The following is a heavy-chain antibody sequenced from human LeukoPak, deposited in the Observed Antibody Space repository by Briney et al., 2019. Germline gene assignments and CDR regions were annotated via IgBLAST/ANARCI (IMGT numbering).Heavy chain of an antibody. J-gene: IGHJ4*02. CDR3: TRGGRNTSYYWYY. CDR1: ELTLSNYC. V-gene: IGHV3-7*01. CDR2: IRRDGAET. D-gene: IGHD1-26*01. Sequence: GGSLRLSCAASELTLSNYCMTWVRQGPGKGLEWVATIRRDGAETYYVDSVRGRFTISRDNAENSVYLRMNSLRDEDTAVYYCTRGGRNTSYYWYYWGQGTLVTVSS.